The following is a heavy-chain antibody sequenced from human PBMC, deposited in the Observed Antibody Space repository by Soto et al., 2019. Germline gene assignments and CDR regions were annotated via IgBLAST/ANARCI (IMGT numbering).Heavy chain of an antibody. CDR3: AKRYGSGWYYSDY. Sequence: GGSLRLSCAASGFTFSSYGMHWVRQAAGKGLEWVAVISYDGSNKYYADSVKGRFTISRDNSKNTVYLQMDSLRGEDTAVYYCAKRYGSGWYYSDYWGQGTLVTVSS. J-gene: IGHJ4*02. V-gene: IGHV3-30*18. CDR2: ISYDGSNK. D-gene: IGHD6-19*01. CDR1: GFTFSSYG.